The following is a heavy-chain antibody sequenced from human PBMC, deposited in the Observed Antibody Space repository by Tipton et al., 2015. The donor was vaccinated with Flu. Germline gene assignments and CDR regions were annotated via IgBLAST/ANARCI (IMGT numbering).Heavy chain of an antibody. Sequence: QLVQSGPEVKKPGASVKVSCKASGYTFTGYYMHWVRQAPGQGLEWMGWINPNSGGTNYAQKFQGRVTMTRDTSISTAYMELSRLRSDDTAVYYCARSRAPDPAAPFDYWGQGTLVTVSS. J-gene: IGHJ4*02. CDR2: INPNSGGT. CDR1: GYTFTGYY. CDR3: ARSRAPDPAAPFDY. D-gene: IGHD2-2*01. V-gene: IGHV1-2*02.